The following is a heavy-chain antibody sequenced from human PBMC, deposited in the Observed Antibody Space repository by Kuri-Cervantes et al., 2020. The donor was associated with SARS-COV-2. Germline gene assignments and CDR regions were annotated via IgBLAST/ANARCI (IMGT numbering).Heavy chain of an antibody. CDR1: GGSISSSSYY. CDR2: IYHSGST. CDR3: ARRSGYCSSTSCYFFDY. J-gene: IGHJ4*02. D-gene: IGHD2-2*01. Sequence: SETLSLTCTVSGGSISSSSYYRGWIRQPPGKGLEWIGSIYHSGSTYYNPFLKSRVTISVDTSKNQFSLKLSSVTAADTAVYYCARRSGYCSSTSCYFFDYWGQGTLVTVSS. V-gene: IGHV4-39*07.